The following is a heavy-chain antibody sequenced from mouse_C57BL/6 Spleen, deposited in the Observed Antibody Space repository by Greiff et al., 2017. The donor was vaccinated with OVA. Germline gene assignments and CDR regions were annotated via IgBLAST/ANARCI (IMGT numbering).Heavy chain of an antibody. V-gene: IGHV7-1*01. D-gene: IGHD2-4*01. CDR2: SRNKANDYTT. Sequence: EVKLVESGGGLVQSGRSLRLSCATSGFTFSDFYMEWVRQAPGKGLGWISASRNKANDYTTEYSASVKGRFIVSRDTSQSILYLQMNALRAEDTAIYYCARDAADYDEGDYYAMDYWGQGTSVTVSS. J-gene: IGHJ4*01. CDR1: GFTFSDFY. CDR3: ARDAADYDEGDYYAMDY.